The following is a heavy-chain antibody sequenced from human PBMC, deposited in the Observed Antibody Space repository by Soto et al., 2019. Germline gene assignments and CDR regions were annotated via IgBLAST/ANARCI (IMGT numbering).Heavy chain of an antibody. J-gene: IGHJ6*02. CDR1: GFTFSSYA. V-gene: IGHV3-23*01. Sequence: EVQLLESGGGLVQPGGSLRLSCAASGFTFSSYAMSWVRQAPGKGLEWVSAISGSGGSTYYADSVKGRFTISRDNSKNTLYLQMNSLRAEDTAVYYCVKGGTTVTTFEDYYYGMDVWGQGTTVTVSS. CDR3: VKGGTTVTTFEDYYYGMDV. D-gene: IGHD4-17*01. CDR2: ISGSGGST.